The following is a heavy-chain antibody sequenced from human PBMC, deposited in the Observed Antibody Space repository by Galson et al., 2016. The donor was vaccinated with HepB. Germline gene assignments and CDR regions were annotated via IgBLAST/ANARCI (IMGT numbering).Heavy chain of an antibody. CDR3: ARGSSGWYGIFDY. CDR1: GFTFSSYA. V-gene: IGHV3-30*04. D-gene: IGHD6-19*01. Sequence: SLRLSCAASGFTFSSYAMHWVRQAPGKGLEWVAVISYDGSNKYYADSVKGRFTISRDNSKNTLYLQMNSLRAEDTAVYYWARGSSGWYGIFDYWGQGTLVTVSS. J-gene: IGHJ4*02. CDR2: ISYDGSNK.